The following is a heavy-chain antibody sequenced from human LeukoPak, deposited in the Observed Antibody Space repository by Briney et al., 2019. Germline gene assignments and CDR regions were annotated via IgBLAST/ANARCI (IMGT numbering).Heavy chain of an antibody. J-gene: IGHJ2*01. Sequence: GGSLRLSCAASGFTFSSYAMSWVRQAPGTGLEYVSSIRNNGGSTYYADSVKGRFTISRDNSKNTLYLQMNSLRAEDTAVYYCARPVQGWYFDLWGRGTLVTVSS. CDR3: ARPVQGWYFDL. CDR2: IRNNGGST. CDR1: GFTFSSYA. V-gene: IGHV3-23*01. D-gene: IGHD1-14*01.